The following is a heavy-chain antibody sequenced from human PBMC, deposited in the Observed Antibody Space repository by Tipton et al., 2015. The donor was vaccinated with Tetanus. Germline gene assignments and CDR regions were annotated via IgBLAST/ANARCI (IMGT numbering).Heavy chain of an antibody. V-gene: IGHV4-4*07. J-gene: IGHJ4*02. CDR3: ARANYEIPKKGPFDS. CDR2: ISNGNT. Sequence: PGLVKPSETLSLTCTVSRGPISSYYWTWIRQPAGKGLEWIGHISNGNTAYSTSLKSRVTLSVGLSKNQFSLQLRAVTAADTALYYCARANYEIPKKGPFDSWGPGSLVIVSS. CDR1: RGPISSYY. D-gene: IGHD3-3*01.